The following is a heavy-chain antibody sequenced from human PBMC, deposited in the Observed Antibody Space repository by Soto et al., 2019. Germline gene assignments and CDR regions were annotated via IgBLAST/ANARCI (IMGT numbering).Heavy chain of an antibody. CDR3: ARDTGPSDYVWGSYRFDY. J-gene: IGHJ4*02. V-gene: IGHV1-18*01. CDR2: ISAYNGNT. CDR1: GYTFTSYG. D-gene: IGHD3-16*02. Sequence: QVQLVQSGAEVKTPGASVKVSCKASGYTFTSYGISWVRQAPGQGLEWMGWISAYNGNTNYAQKLQGRVTMTTDTSTSTAYLELRSLKSDDTAVYYCARDTGPSDYVWGSYRFDYWGQGTLVTVSS.